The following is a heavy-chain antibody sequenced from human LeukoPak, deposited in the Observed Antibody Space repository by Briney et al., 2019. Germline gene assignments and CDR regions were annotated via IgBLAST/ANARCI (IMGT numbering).Heavy chain of an antibody. J-gene: IGHJ6*02. CDR1: GXTFSTYE. Sequence: PGGSLRLSCAASGXTFSTYEMNWVRQAPGKGLEWVSYISSTGTTIYYADSVKGRFTISRDNAKNSLNLEMNSLRGEDTAVYYCVRGPGYSYGAYYCYGMDVWGQGTTVTVSS. CDR3: VRGPGYSYGAYYCYGMDV. V-gene: IGHV3-48*03. CDR2: ISSTGTTI. D-gene: IGHD5-18*01.